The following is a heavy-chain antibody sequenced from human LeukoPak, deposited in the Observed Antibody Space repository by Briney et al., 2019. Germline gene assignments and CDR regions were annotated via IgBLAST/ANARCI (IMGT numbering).Heavy chain of an antibody. J-gene: IGHJ4*02. V-gene: IGHV3-48*02. D-gene: IGHD3/OR15-3a*01. CDR3: ARDPDWLGY. CDR2: ISRDTPRT. CDR1: GFTFSSYS. Sequence: GGSLRLSCAASGFTFSSYSMNWVRQAPGKGLEWVSYISRDTPRTYYADSVRGRFTISRDNAKNSLYLQMNSLRDEDTAVYYCARDPDWLGYGGQGTLVTVSS.